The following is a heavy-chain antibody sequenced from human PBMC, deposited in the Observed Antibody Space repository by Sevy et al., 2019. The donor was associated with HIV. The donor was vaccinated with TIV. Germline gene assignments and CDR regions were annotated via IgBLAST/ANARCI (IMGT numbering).Heavy chain of an antibody. J-gene: IGHJ3*02. Sequence: GGSLRLSCAASGFTFSIYTMTWVRQAPGKGLEWVSYIVGSSSTIYYADSVKGRFTISRDNAKNSLYLQMNSLRAEDTAVYYCAREIVGGPFDTWGQGTMVTVSS. CDR1: GFTFSIYT. V-gene: IGHV3-48*01. CDR2: IVGSSSTI. D-gene: IGHD1-26*01. CDR3: AREIVGGPFDT.